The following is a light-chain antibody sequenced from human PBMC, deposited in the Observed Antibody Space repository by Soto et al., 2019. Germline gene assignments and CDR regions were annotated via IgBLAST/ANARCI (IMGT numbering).Light chain of an antibody. CDR3: SSYTSRSTPYV. Sequence: QSALTQPASVSGSPGQSITISCTGTSSDVGAYDYVSWYQQHPGKAPKLMIYDVSNRPSGISNRFSGSKSGNTASLTISGLQAEDEADYYYSSYTSRSTPYVFGTGTKVTVL. J-gene: IGLJ1*01. V-gene: IGLV2-14*01. CDR2: DVS. CDR1: SSDVGAYDY.